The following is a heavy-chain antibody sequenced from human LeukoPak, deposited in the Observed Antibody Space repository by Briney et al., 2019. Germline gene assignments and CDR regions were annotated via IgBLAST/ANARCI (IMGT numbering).Heavy chain of an antibody. CDR1: GFTFSDYY. Sequence: GGSLRLSCAASGFTFSDYYMSWIRQAPGKGLEWVSYISSSSSYTNYADSVKGRFTISRDNAKNSLYLQMNSLRAEDTAVYFCAKVQTTVVSPPDSWGQGTLVTVSS. CDR2: ISSSSSYT. D-gene: IGHD4-23*01. J-gene: IGHJ4*02. CDR3: AKVQTTVVSPPDS. V-gene: IGHV3-11*05.